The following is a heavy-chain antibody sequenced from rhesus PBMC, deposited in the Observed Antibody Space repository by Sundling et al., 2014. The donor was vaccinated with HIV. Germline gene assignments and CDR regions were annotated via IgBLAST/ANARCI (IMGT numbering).Heavy chain of an antibody. CDR2: IVPLVGVT. D-gene: IGHD3-16*01. Sequence: QVQLVQSGAEVKKPGASVKVSCKASGFTFGSYAISWVRQAPGQGLEWMGGIVPLVGVTNYAQKFQGRVTITADTSTSTAYMELSSLRSEDTAVYYCARGGEPFYYSGSYYEDGLDSWGQGVVVTVSS. CDR1: GFTFGSYA. CDR3: ARGGEPFYYSGSYYEDGLDS. V-gene: IGHV1-198*02. J-gene: IGHJ6*01.